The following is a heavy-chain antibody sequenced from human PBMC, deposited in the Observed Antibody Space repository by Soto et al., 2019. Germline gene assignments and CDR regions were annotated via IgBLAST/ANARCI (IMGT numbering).Heavy chain of an antibody. D-gene: IGHD3-22*01. CDR3: ARKILYYYDSSGSTPNWFDP. J-gene: IGHJ5*02. Sequence: SETLSLTCAVYGGSFSGYYWSWIRQPPGKGLEWIGEINHSGSTNYNPSLKSRVTIPVDTSKNQFSLKLSSVTAADTAVYYCARKILYYYDSSGSTPNWFDPWGQGTLVTVSS. V-gene: IGHV4-34*01. CDR1: GGSFSGYY. CDR2: INHSGST.